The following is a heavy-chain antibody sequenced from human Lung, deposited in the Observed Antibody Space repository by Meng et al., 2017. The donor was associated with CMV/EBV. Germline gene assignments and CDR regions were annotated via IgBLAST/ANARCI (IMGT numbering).Heavy chain of an antibody. CDR1: GYTFIGYH. V-gene: IGHV1-2*02. CDR2: INPNPNFDDT. J-gene: IGHJ3*02. D-gene: IGHD2-21*01. CDR3: ARVQFLEKPNDAFNI. Sequence: ASXXVSXKASGYTFIGYHIHWVRQAPGQGLEWMGWINPNPNFDDTAYAQKFQGRVTITRDMSISTAYMELTRLRPDDTAVYYCARVQFLEKPNDAFNIWGQGXMVTVSS.